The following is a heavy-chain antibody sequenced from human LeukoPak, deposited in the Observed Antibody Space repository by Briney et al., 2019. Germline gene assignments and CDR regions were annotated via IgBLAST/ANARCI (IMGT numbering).Heavy chain of an antibody. CDR2: ISAYNGNT. J-gene: IGHJ6*03. CDR3: ARGVSAVAGNYYYYYMDV. CDR1: GYTFTSYG. D-gene: IGHD6-19*01. V-gene: IGHV1-18*01. Sequence: GVSVKVSCKASGYTFTSYGISWVRQAPGQGLEWMGWISAYNGNTNYAQKLQGRVTMTTDTSTSTAYMELRSLRSDDTAVYYCARGVSAVAGNYYYYYMDVWGKGTTVTVSS.